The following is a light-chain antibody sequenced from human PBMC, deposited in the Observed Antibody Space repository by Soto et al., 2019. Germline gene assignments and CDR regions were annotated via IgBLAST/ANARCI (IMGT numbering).Light chain of an antibody. Sequence: EIVMTQSPATLSVSPGERVTLSCRASQSVGNNLAWHQQKPGQAPRLLIYGASTRATGFPARFSGSGSGTEFTLTISSLQSEDFAVYYCQQYNGWPITFGQGTRREIK. CDR1: QSVGNN. CDR3: QQYNGWPIT. V-gene: IGKV3-15*01. J-gene: IGKJ5*01. CDR2: GAS.